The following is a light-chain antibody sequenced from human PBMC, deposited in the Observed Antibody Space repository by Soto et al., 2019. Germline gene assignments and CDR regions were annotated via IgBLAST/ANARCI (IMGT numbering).Light chain of an antibody. CDR3: TSYTSSSTYV. J-gene: IGLJ1*01. CDR2: DVS. V-gene: IGLV2-14*01. CDR1: SSDVGAYNY. Sequence: QSVLTQPASVSGSPGQSIAISCTGTSSDVGAYNYVSWYQQHPGKAPKLMIYDVSHRPSGASDRFSGSKSGNTASLTISGFQPEDEADYYCTSYTSSSTYVFGTGTRSPS.